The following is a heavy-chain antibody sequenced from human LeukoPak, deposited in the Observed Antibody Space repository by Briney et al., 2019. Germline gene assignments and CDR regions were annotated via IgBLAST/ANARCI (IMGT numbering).Heavy chain of an antibody. Sequence: SGGSLRLSCAASGFTVSSNHMSWVSQAPGKGLEWVSVIYSGGSNNYADSVRGRFTISRDNSKNTLYLQMNSLRAEDTAVYYCARSYYSDSSGYYDYWGQGNLVTVSS. D-gene: IGHD3-22*01. CDR2: IYSGGSN. CDR3: ARSYYSDSSGYYDY. J-gene: IGHJ4*02. CDR1: GFTVSSNH. V-gene: IGHV3-53*01.